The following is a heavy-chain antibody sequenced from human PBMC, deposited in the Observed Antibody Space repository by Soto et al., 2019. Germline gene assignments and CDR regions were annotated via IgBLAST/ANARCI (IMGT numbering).Heavy chain of an antibody. J-gene: IGHJ4*02. CDR1: GYTFTSYG. V-gene: IGHV1-18*01. CDR3: ARALYYHDNSANYYFDY. Sequence: QVQLVQSVAEAKKTGASVKVSCKTSGYTFTSYGVSWVRQAPGQGLEWLAWISAWNADTNYAQKIQGRVTVTTDTSTSTAYMELRSLRSDDTAVYYCARALYYHDNSANYYFDYWGQGTLVTVSS. CDR2: ISAWNADT. D-gene: IGHD3-22*01.